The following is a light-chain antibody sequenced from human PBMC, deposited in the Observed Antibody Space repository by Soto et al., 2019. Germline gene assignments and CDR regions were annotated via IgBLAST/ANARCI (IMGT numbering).Light chain of an antibody. CDR3: QQYGSSPLLT. Sequence: ELVLTQSPCTLSLSPGERATLSCRASQSVSSSFLAWYQQKPGQAPRLLIYGASSRATGIPDRFSGSGSGTDFTLTISRVESEDFAVYYCQQYGSSPLLTFGGGTKVEIK. CDR2: GAS. V-gene: IGKV3-20*01. CDR1: QSVSSSF. J-gene: IGKJ4*01.